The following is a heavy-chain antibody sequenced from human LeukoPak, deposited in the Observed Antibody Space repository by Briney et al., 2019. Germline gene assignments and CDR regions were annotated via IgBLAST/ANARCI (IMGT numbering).Heavy chain of an antibody. CDR1: GVTFSSYS. V-gene: IGHV3-48*02. CDR2: ISSSSSTI. CDR3: ARDQTTVTQRTPFDY. J-gene: IGHJ4*02. Sequence: PGGSLRLSCAASGVTFSSYSMNWVRQAPGKGLEWVSYISSSSSTIYYADSVKGRFTISRDNAKNSLYLQMNSLRDEDTAVYYCARDQTTVTQRTPFDYWGQGTLATVSS. D-gene: IGHD4-17*01.